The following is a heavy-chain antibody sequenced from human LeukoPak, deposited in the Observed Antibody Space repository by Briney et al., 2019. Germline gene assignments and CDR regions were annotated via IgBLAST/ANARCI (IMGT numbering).Heavy chain of an antibody. D-gene: IGHD4/OR15-4a*01. J-gene: IGHJ5*02. CDR3: ARLQGATIGAKWFDP. V-gene: IGHV2-70*04. CDR2: IDWDDDK. CDR1: GFSLTTTGMR. Sequence: SGPALVKPTQPLTLTCTFSGFSLTTTGMRVSWIRQPPGKALEWLARIDWDDDKFYSTSLKTRLTISKDTSKNQVVLTMTNMDPVDTATYYCARLQGATIGAKWFDPWGQGTLVTVSS.